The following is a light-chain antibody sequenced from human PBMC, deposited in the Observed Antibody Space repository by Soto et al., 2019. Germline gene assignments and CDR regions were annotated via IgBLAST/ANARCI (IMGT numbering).Light chain of an antibody. CDR2: AAS. Sequence: DIQMSQSPSSLRACVGDRGTMTGRASQGIANFLNWYQQKPGKATKLLIYAASSLRSGVPSRFSGSGFGTDFTLTISSLQPEDFAAYYCQQNYSPPPVTFGQGTRLEIK. V-gene: IGKV1-39*01. CDR1: QGIANF. CDR3: QQNYSPPPVT. J-gene: IGKJ5*01.